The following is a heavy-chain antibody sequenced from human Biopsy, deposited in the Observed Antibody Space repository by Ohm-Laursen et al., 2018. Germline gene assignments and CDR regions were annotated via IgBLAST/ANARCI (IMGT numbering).Heavy chain of an antibody. CDR2: IGGGGSPT. V-gene: IGHV3-23*01. Sequence: SLRLSCAAPGFTFRNYALTWVRQAPGKVLEWVSAIGGGGSPTFYADSVKGRFTISRDDSKNTLYLQMNSLRVEDTAVYFCSKLGGDPAPFDRAFDVWSRGTKVTVSS. CDR3: SKLGGDPAPFDRAFDV. CDR1: GFTFRNYA. J-gene: IGHJ3*01. D-gene: IGHD2-21*02.